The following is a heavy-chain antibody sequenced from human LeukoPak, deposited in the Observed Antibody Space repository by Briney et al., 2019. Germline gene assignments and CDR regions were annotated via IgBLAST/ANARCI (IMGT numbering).Heavy chain of an antibody. CDR3: ARVESNGSGSNIEY. CDR2: INHSGST. D-gene: IGHD3-10*01. J-gene: IGHJ4*02. Sequence: SETLSLTCAVYGGSFSGYYWSWIRQPPGKGLEWMGEINHSGSTNYNPSLNSRVTISVDTSKIQFSLKLSSVTAADMAVYYCARVESNGSGSNIEYWGQGTLVTDPS. CDR1: GGSFSGYY. V-gene: IGHV4-34*01.